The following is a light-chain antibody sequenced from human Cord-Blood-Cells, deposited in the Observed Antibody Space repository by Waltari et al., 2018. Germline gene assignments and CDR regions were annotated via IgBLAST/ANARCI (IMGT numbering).Light chain of an antibody. Sequence: QSALTHPPSVSGSPGQSITISCTGTTSDVGGYNYVSWSQQHPAKAPKLMIYDVSNRPSGVSNRFSGSKSGNTASLTISGLQAEDEADYYGSSYTSSSTYVFGTGTKVTVL. CDR1: TSDVGGYNY. CDR2: DVS. V-gene: IGLV2-14*01. J-gene: IGLJ1*01. CDR3: SSYTSSSTYV.